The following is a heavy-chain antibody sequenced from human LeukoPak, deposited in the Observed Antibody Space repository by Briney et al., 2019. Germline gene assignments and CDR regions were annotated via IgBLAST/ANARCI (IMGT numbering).Heavy chain of an antibody. J-gene: IGHJ4*02. CDR2: ISSSGSTI. V-gene: IGHV3-48*03. CDR3: ARDLIAAAGREVDY. Sequence: GGSLRLSCAASGFTFSSYEMNWVRQAPGKGLEWVSYISSSGSTIYYADSVKGRFTISRDNAKNSLYLQMNSLRAEDTAVYYCARDLIAAAGREVDYWGQGTLVTVSS. D-gene: IGHD6-13*01. CDR1: GFTFSSYE.